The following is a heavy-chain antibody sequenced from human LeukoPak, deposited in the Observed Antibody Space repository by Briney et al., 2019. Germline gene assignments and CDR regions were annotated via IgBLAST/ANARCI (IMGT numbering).Heavy chain of an antibody. D-gene: IGHD5-18*01. J-gene: IGHJ4*02. CDR1: GFTFDDYA. CDR2: ISWNSGSI. CDR3: AKDKGYSYGYGFDY. Sequence: PGRSLRLSCAASGFTFDDYAMHWVRQAPGKGLEWVSGISWNSGSIGYADSVKGRFTISRDNAKNSLYLQMNSLRAEDMALYYCAKDKGYSYGYGFDYWGQGTLVTVSS. V-gene: IGHV3-9*03.